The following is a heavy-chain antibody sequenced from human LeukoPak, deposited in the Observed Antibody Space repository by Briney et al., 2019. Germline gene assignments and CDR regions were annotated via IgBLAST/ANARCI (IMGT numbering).Heavy chain of an antibody. Sequence: PGESLKISCKISGYNFTNYWIGWVRQMPGKGLEWVGIIWPPDSATRYSPSFDGHVTISVDKSISTAFLQWSSLKASDTSIYYCARHSSAVTLSDTLHIWGQGTLVTVSS. D-gene: IGHD4-17*01. J-gene: IGHJ3*02. V-gene: IGHV5-51*01. CDR1: GYNFTNYW. CDR2: IWPPDSAT. CDR3: ARHSSAVTLSDTLHI.